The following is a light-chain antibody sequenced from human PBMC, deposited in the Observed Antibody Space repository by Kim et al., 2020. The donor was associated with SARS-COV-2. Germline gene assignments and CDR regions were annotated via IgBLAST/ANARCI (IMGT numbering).Light chain of an antibody. Sequence: EIVLTQSPATLSLSPGERATLSCRDSLSVSSYFAWYQQKPGQAPRLLIYDASNRATGIPARFSGSGSGTDFTLTISSLEPEDFAVYYCQQRSNWPPYTFGQGTKLEI. CDR1: LSVSSY. V-gene: IGKV3-11*01. CDR3: QQRSNWPPYT. CDR2: DAS. J-gene: IGKJ2*01.